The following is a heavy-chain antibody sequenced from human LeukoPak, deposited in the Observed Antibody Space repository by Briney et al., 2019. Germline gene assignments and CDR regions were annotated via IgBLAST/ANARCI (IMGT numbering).Heavy chain of an antibody. CDR2: ISYDGSNK. V-gene: IGHV3-30*03. Sequence: GGSLRLSCAASGFTFSSYGMHWVRQAPGKGLEWVAVISYDGSNKYYADSVKGRFTISRDDSKNTLYLQMSSLRAEDTAVYYCAREILTGYYRAAFDIWGQGTMVTVSS. D-gene: IGHD3-9*01. CDR1: GFTFSSYG. CDR3: AREILTGYYRAAFDI. J-gene: IGHJ3*02.